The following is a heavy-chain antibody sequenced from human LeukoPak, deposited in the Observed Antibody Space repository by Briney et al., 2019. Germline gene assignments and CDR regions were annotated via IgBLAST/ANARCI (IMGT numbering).Heavy chain of an antibody. V-gene: IGHV1-58*02. Sequence: SVNVSFKSSVFTFTSSAMQWVRQARGQRLEWIGWIVVGSGNTNYAQKFQERVTITRDMSTSTAYMELSSLRSEDTAVYYCAAEYYDYGDYVGYWGQGTLVTVSS. D-gene: IGHD4-17*01. J-gene: IGHJ4*02. CDR1: VFTFTSSA. CDR2: IVVGSGNT. CDR3: AAEYYDYGDYVGY.